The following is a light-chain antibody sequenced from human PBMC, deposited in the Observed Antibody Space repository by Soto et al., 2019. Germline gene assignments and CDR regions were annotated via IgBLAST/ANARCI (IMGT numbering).Light chain of an antibody. CDR3: QHYSSPPRT. J-gene: IGKJ2*02. CDR2: DAS. V-gene: IGKV3-20*01. CDR1: QSLNNRF. Sequence: EIVLTQSPGTLSLSPGERATLSCRASQSLNNRFLAWYQQTPAQAPRLVIYDASNRATGIPDRFSGSGSGTDFTLTISRLEPEDFAVYYCQHYSSPPRTFGQGTKLEIK.